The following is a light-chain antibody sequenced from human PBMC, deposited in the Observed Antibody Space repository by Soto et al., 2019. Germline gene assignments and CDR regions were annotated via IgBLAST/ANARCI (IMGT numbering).Light chain of an antibody. V-gene: IGLV1-40*01. CDR2: GNS. CDR3: QSYDSSLSGWV. CDR1: SSNIGAGYD. J-gene: IGLJ3*02. Sequence: QSVLTQPPLVSGAPGQRVTISCTESSSNIGAGYDVHWYQQLPGTAPKLLIYGNSNRPSGVPDRFSGSKSGTSASLAITGLQAEDEADYYCQSYDSSLSGWVFGGGTKLTVL.